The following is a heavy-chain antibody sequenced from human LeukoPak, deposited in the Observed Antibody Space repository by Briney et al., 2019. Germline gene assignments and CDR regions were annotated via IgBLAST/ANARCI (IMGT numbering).Heavy chain of an antibody. Sequence: GASVKVSCKASGYTFTTYGISWLRQAPGQGLERMGRINADNDNTHYAQKFQARVTLTTDKSANTAYMELRSLRSDDTAVYYCARDWPGVITEYWGQGTLVIVSS. CDR2: INADNDNT. D-gene: IGHD3/OR15-3a*01. J-gene: IGHJ4*02. CDR1: GYTFTTYG. V-gene: IGHV1-18*01. CDR3: ARDWPGVITEY.